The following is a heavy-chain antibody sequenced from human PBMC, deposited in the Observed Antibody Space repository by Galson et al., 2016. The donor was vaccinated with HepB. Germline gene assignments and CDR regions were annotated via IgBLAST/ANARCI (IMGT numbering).Heavy chain of an antibody. J-gene: IGHJ3*01. V-gene: IGHV1-18*01. D-gene: IGHD5-24*01. Sequence: SVKVSCKASGYKFTTYGVSWVRQAPGQGLEWLGWTSAYSGDSTYAQKVQGRVTMTTDASTNTAYMELRGPTSDDTAFYYCARRDGYNFRYWGQGTMVTVSS. CDR3: ARRDGYNFRY. CDR1: GYKFTTYG. CDR2: TSAYSGDS.